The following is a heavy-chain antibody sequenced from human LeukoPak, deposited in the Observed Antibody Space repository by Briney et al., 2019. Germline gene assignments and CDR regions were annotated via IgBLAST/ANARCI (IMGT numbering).Heavy chain of an antibody. V-gene: IGHV3-53*01. Sequence: GGSLRLSCAASGFTVSSNYMSWVRQAPGKGLEWVSVIYSGGSTDYSDSVKGRFTISRDNSKNTMYLQMNSLRGEDTAVYYCARSSHYDILTGYSEEDAFDIWGQGTMGTVSS. J-gene: IGHJ3*02. D-gene: IGHD3-9*01. CDR1: GFTVSSNY. CDR2: IYSGGST. CDR3: ARSSHYDILTGYSEEDAFDI.